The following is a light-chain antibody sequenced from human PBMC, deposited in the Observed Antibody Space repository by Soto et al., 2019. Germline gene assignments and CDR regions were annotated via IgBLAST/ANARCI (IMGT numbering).Light chain of an antibody. J-gene: IGKJ4*01. Sequence: EIVLTQSPATLSLSPGERATLSCRASQSVSSYLAWLQQKPGQAPRLLIYDASNRATDIPSRFSGSGSGTEFTLTINSLEADDSAVYYCQHRSNWPLTFGGRTKVEIK. CDR2: DAS. V-gene: IGKV3-11*01. CDR1: QSVSSY. CDR3: QHRSNWPLT.